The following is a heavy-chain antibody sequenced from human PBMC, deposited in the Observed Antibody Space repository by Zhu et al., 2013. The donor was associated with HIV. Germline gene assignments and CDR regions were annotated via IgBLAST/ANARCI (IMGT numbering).Heavy chain of an antibody. CDR3: ASDRGVGGYSYGRFRFDY. Sequence: QVQLVQSGAEVKKPGSSVKVSCKASGGTFSSYAISWVRQAPGQGLEWMGGIIPIFGTANYAQKFQGRVTITADKSASTAYMELSSLRSEDTAVYYCASDRGVGGYSYGRFRFDYWGQGTLVTVSS. J-gene: IGHJ4*02. V-gene: IGHV1-69*06. D-gene: IGHD5-18*01. CDR1: GGTFSSYA. CDR2: IIPIFGTA.